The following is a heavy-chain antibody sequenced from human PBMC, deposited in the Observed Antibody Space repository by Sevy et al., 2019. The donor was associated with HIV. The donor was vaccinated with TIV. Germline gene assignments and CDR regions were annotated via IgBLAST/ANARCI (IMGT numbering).Heavy chain of an antibody. D-gene: IGHD3-10*01. CDR3: ARDTDGSGSYYLVYYYYGMDV. Sequence: GGSLRLSCAASGFTFSSYAMHWVRQAPGKGLEWVAVISYDGSNKYYADSVKGRFTISRDNSKNTLYLQMNSLRVEDTAVYYCARDTDGSGSYYLVYYYYGMDVWGQGTTVTVSS. V-gene: IGHV3-30*04. J-gene: IGHJ6*02. CDR1: GFTFSSYA. CDR2: ISYDGSNK.